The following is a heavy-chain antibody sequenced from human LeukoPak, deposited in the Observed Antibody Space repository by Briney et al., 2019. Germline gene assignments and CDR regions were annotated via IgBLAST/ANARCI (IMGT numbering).Heavy chain of an antibody. J-gene: IGHJ4*02. CDR2: IGITRGQI. CDR1: GFTFNTSA. CDR3: VRGLQGIDY. Sequence: GGSLRLSCAASGFTFNTSAMSWVRQTPGKRQEWVSSIGITRGQIFYRDSVKGRFTISRDNGKNSLYLQMDSLRAEDTAVYYCVRGLQGIDYWGQGTLVTVSS. D-gene: IGHD4-11*01. V-gene: IGHV3-21*01.